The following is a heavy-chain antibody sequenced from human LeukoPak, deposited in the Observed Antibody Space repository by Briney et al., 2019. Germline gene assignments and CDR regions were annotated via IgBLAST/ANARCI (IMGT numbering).Heavy chain of an antibody. V-gene: IGHV3-23*01. CDR1: GFTFSSYA. D-gene: IGHD1-26*01. CDR2: ISGSGGST. CDR3: AKGPRWELRGHYMDV. Sequence: GGSLRLSCAASGFTFSSYAMSWVRQAPGKGLEWVSAISGSGGSTYYADSVKGRFTISRDNSKNTLYLQMNSLRAEDTAVYYCAKGPRWELRGHYMDVWGKGTTVTVSS. J-gene: IGHJ6*03.